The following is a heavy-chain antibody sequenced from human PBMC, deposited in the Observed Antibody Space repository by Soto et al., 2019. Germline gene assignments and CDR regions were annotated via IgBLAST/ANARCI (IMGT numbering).Heavy chain of an antibody. J-gene: IGHJ4*03. Sequence: QVQLVQSGDEVKKPGASVKVSCKASGYIFVNYGIAWVRQAPGQGLEWMGWISPYTGNTHSASKVQGRLTMTTDTTTTTAYTGTGSLKSKSTALYDLVLLDSSVTPTHLDFWGQGTLVTVSS. V-gene: IGHV1-18*01. CDR3: VLLDSSVTPTHLDF. CDR1: GYIFVNYG. CDR2: ISPYTGNT. D-gene: IGHD2-8*02.